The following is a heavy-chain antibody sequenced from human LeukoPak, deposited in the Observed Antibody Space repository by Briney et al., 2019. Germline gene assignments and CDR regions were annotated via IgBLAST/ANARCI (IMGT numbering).Heavy chain of an antibody. CDR3: ARDRNYYDSSGYRRVDY. CDR1: GFIFSTYS. V-gene: IGHV3-48*04. Sequence: GGSLRLSCAASGFIFSTYSMNWVRQAPGKGLEWVSYISSSGSTIYYADSVKGRFTISRDNAKKSLYLQMNSLRAEDTAVYYCARDRNYYDSSGYRRVDYWGQGTLVTVSS. CDR2: ISSSGSTI. J-gene: IGHJ4*02. D-gene: IGHD3-22*01.